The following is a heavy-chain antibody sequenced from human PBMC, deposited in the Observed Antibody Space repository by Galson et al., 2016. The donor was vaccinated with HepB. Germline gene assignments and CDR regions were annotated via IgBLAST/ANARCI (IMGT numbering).Heavy chain of an antibody. CDR1: DYTFTNYG. CDR3: PRDGLRFLEWLRDGMDV. J-gene: IGHJ6*02. V-gene: IGHV1-18*01. CDR2: ISTARGNT. Sequence: SVKVSCKASDYTFTNYGISWVRQAPGQGLEWMGWISTARGNTNYAQKFQGRVTMTTDTSTSTAYMELGSLRSDDTAVYYCPRDGLRFLEWLRDGMDVWGQGTMVTVSS. D-gene: IGHD3-3*01.